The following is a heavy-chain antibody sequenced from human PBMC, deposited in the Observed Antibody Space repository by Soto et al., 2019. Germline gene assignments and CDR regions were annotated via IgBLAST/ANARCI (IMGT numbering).Heavy chain of an antibody. Sequence: SETLSLTCTVSGGSISSGGYYWSWIRQYPGKGLEWIGYIYYSGSTYYNPSLKSRVTISVDTSKNQFSLKLSSVTAADTAVYYCARVGGINWFDPWGQGTLATVSS. CDR2: IYYSGST. CDR3: ARVGGINWFDP. V-gene: IGHV4-31*03. J-gene: IGHJ5*02. D-gene: IGHD1-20*01. CDR1: GGSISSGGYY.